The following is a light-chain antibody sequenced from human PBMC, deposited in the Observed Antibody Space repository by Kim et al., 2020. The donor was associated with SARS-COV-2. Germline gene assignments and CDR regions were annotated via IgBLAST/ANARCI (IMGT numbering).Light chain of an antibody. CDR3: SSYTSSSWV. J-gene: IGLJ3*02. V-gene: IGLV2-14*03. CDR1: SNDVGGYNY. Sequence: PGQSFTISCTGTSNDVGGYNYVSWYQQHPGKAPKLMIYDVDNRPSGVSNRFSGSKSGNTASLTISGLQAEDEADYYCSSYTSSSWVFGGGTQLTVL. CDR2: DVD.